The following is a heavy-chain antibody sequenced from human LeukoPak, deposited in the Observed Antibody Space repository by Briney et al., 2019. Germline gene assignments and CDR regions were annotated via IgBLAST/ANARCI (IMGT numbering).Heavy chain of an antibody. D-gene: IGHD1-26*01. CDR3: ARLVESWAYYYGMDV. V-gene: IGHV4-59*08. Sequence: PSETLSLTCTVSGGSISSYYWSWIRQPPGKGLEWIGYIYYSGSTNYNPSLKSRVTISVDTSKNQFSLKLSSVTAADTAVYYCARLVESWAYYYGMDVWGQGTTVTVSS. CDR2: IYYSGST. J-gene: IGHJ6*02. CDR1: GGSISSYY.